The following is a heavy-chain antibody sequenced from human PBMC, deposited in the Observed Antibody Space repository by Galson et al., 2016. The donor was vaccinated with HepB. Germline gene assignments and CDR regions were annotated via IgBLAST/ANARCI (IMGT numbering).Heavy chain of an antibody. V-gene: IGHV1-2*04. Sequence: SVKVSCKASGFTFTDYYIHWVRQAPGQGLEWMGWIKPDNGGPTYTQKFQGWVTMTRDTSISTAFMELMTLKSDDTAVYYCAREVGGGMDVWGLGTTVTVSS. J-gene: IGHJ6*02. CDR2: IKPDNGGP. CDR3: AREVGGGMDV. CDR1: GFTFTDYY.